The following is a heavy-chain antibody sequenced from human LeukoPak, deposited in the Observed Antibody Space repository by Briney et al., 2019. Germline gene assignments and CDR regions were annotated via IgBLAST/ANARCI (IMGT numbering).Heavy chain of an antibody. Sequence: GGSLRLSCAASGFSFSNYWMTWVRQAPGKGLERVANINEDENKQFYGDSVKGRFSISRDNAKNSSYLQMDSLRVEDTAVYYCAREVPGAMNAFDIWGQGTMVTVSS. V-gene: IGHV3-7*01. D-gene: IGHD2-2*01. J-gene: IGHJ3*02. CDR3: AREVPGAMNAFDI. CDR2: INEDENKQ. CDR1: GFSFSNYW.